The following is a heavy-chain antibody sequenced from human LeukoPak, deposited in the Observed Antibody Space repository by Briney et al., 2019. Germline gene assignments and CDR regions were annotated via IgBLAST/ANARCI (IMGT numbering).Heavy chain of an antibody. CDR1: GYTFTSYG. J-gene: IGHJ4*02. CDR3: ARSYYDILTGYSRQYYFDY. CDR2: ISAYNGNA. V-gene: IGHV1-18*01. Sequence: GASVTVSCKASGYTFTSYGISWVRQAPGQGLEWMGWISAYNGNANYAQKLQGRVTMTTDTSSSTAYMELRSLRSGDTAVYYCARSYYDILTGYSRQYYFDYWGQGTLVTVSS. D-gene: IGHD3-9*01.